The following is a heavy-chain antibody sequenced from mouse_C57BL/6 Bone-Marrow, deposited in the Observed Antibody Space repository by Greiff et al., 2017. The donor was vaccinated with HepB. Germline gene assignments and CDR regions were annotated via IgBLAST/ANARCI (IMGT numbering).Heavy chain of an antibody. CDR1: GYTFTSYW. V-gene: IGHV1-64*01. CDR2: IHPNSGST. J-gene: IGHJ3*01. D-gene: IGHD2-3*01. CDR3: ARWGDGYYPAWFAY. Sequence: VQLQQPGAELVKPGASVKLSCKASGYTFTSYWMHWVKQRPGQGLEWIGMIHPNSGSTNYNEKFKSKATLTVDKSSSTAYMQLSSLTSEDSAVYYCARWGDGYYPAWFAYWGQGTLVTVSA.